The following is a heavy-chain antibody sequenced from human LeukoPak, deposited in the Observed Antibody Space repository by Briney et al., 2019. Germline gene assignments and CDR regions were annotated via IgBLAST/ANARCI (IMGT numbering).Heavy chain of an antibody. CDR2: MSGSGGST. CDR3: ARDRVYSGYDWYFDY. D-gene: IGHD5-12*01. V-gene: IGHV3-23*01. J-gene: IGHJ4*02. CDR1: GFTFSSHA. Sequence: GGSLRLSCAGSGFTFSSHAMSWVRQAPGKGLEWVSAMSGSGGSTYYADSVKGRFTISRDNAKNSLYLQMNSLRAEDTAVYYCARDRVYSGYDWYFDYWGQGTLVTVSS.